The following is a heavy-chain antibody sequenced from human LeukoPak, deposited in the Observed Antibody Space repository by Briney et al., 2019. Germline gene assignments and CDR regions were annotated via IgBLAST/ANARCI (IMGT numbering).Heavy chain of an antibody. CDR1: GFTFDDYA. CDR2: IRVDGGST. J-gene: IGHJ4*02. D-gene: IGHD2/OR15-2a*01. CDR3: ATSDFAAHFDY. V-gene: IGHV3-43*02. Sequence: QPGGSLRLSCAASGFTFDDYAIHWVRQAPGKGLEWVSLIRVDGGSTYYADCVKGRFTISRDNSKNSLYLQMNSLGTEDTALYYCATSDFAAHFDYWGQGTLVTVSS.